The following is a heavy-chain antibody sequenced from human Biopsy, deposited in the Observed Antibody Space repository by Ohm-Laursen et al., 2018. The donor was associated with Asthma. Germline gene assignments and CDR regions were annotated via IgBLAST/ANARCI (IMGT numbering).Heavy chain of an antibody. Sequence: TLSLTCAVSGDSINSGGFSWNWIPQPPGEGLGWVAYLFHSGATYYNPSLKSRVTISVDRSKRQFSLKVNSVTAADTAVYYCARAQDYYDSRGYYRSFDYWGQGTLVTVSS. CDR3: ARAQDYYDSRGYYRSFDY. J-gene: IGHJ4*02. CDR2: LFHSGAT. D-gene: IGHD3-22*01. V-gene: IGHV4-30-2*01. CDR1: GDSINSGGFS.